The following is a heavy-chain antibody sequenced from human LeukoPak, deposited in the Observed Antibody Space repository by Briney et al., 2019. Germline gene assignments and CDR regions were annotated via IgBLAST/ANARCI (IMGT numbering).Heavy chain of an antibody. D-gene: IGHD5/OR15-5a*01. Sequence: PGGSLRLSCAASGFTFSSYGMHWVRQAPGKGLEWVAVISYDGSNKYYADSVKGRFTISRDNSKNTLYLQMNSLRADDTAIYYCAKDQFEALRSDGQDYWGQGTLVTVSS. CDR1: GFTFSSYG. CDR2: ISYDGSNK. V-gene: IGHV3-30*18. J-gene: IGHJ4*02. CDR3: AKDQFEALRSDGQDY.